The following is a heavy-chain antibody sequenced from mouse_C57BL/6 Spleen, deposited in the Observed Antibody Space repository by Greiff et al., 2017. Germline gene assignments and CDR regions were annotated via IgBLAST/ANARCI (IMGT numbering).Heavy chain of an antibody. V-gene: IGHV14-3*01. CDR2: IDPANGNT. CDR1: GFTIKNTY. CDR3: AGDSSGCGFAY. J-gene: IGHJ3*01. Sequence: VQLQQSVAELVRPGASVKLSCTASGFTIKNTYMHWVKQRPEQGLEWIGRIDPANGNTKYAQKFQGKATITADTSSNTAYLQLSSLRSEDTAICYCAGDSSGCGFAYWGQGTLVTVSA. D-gene: IGHD3-2*01.